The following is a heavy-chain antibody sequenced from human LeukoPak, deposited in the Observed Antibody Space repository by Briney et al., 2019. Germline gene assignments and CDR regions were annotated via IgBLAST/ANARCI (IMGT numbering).Heavy chain of an antibody. CDR2: IYYSGST. D-gene: IGHD6-6*01. J-gene: IGHJ5*02. Sequence: SETLSLTCTVSGGSISSSSYYWGWIRQPPGKGLEWIGSIYYSGSTYYNPSLKSRVTISVDTSKNQFSLKLSSVTAADTAVYYCAREARPDWFDPWGQGTLVTVSS. V-gene: IGHV4-39*07. CDR3: AREARPDWFDP. CDR1: GGSISSSSYY.